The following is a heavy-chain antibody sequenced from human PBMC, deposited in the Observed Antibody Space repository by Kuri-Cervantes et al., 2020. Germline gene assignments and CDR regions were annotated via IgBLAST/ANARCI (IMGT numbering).Heavy chain of an antibody. Sequence: GGSLRLSCAASGFTFSSYATSWVRQAPGKGLEWVSAISGSGGSTYYADSVKGRFTISRDNSKNTLYLQMNSLRAEDTAVYYCARDARESNYSPIDYWGQGTLVTVSS. J-gene: IGHJ4*02. V-gene: IGHV3-23*01. CDR2: ISGSGGST. CDR3: ARDARESNYSPIDY. CDR1: GFTFSSYA. D-gene: IGHD4-11*01.